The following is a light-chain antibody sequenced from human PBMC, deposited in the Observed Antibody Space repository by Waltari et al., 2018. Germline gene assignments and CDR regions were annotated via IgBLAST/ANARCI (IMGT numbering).Light chain of an antibody. Sequence: EIVLTQSPGSLSSSPGERVTLSCRASQSVSRALAWYQQKPGQPPRLLILGASNRATGIPDRFSGSGSGTDFSLTISRLEPEDFAVYYCQHYVRLPATFGQGTKVEIK. CDR3: QHYVRLPAT. CDR1: QSVSRA. CDR2: GAS. J-gene: IGKJ1*01. V-gene: IGKV3-20*01.